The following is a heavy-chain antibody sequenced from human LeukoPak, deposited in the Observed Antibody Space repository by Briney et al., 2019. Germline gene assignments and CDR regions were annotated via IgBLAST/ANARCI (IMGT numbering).Heavy chain of an antibody. CDR1: GYTFTGYY. CDR3: ARDPGYCSSTSCQEWFDP. V-gene: IGHV1-2*06. D-gene: IGHD2-2*01. J-gene: IGHJ5*02. CDR2: INPNSGGT. Sequence: GASVKVSCKASGYTFTGYYMHWVRQAPGQRLEWMGRINPNSGGTNYAQKFQGRVTMTRDTSISTAYMELSRLRSDDTAVYYCARDPGYCSSTSCQEWFDPWGQGTLVTVSS.